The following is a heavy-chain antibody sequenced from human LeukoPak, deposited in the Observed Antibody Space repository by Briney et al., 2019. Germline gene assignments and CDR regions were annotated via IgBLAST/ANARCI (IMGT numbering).Heavy chain of an antibody. Sequence: PSQTLSLTCTVSGGSISSGGYYWSWIRQHPGKGLEWIGYIYYSGSTYYNPSLKSRTTLSVETSKKQFPLKLRSVTAADKAVYYCARDLKCCSTSCYWGLFDPWGQGTLVTVSS. V-gene: IGHV4-31*03. J-gene: IGHJ5*02. D-gene: IGHD2-2*01. CDR1: GGSISSGGYY. CDR3: ARDLKCCSTSCYWGLFDP. CDR2: IYYSGST.